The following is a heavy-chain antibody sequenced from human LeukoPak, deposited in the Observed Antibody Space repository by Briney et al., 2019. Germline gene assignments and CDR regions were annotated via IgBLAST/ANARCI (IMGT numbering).Heavy chain of an antibody. V-gene: IGHV1-2*02. CDR3: ARSRMSDAFDI. Sequence: GASVKVSCKASGYTFTGYYMHWVRQAPGQGLEWMGWINPNIGDRNYAQKSQGRVTMTRDTSISTAYMELSRLRSDDTALYYCARSRMSDAFDIWGQGTMVTVSS. J-gene: IGHJ3*02. CDR1: GYTFTGYY. D-gene: IGHD2-2*01. CDR2: INPNIGDR.